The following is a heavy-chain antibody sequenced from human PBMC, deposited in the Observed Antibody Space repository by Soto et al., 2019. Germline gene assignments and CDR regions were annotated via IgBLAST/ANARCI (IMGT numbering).Heavy chain of an antibody. CDR2: IRSKANSYAT. D-gene: IGHD5-12*01. Sequence: GGSLRLSCAASGFTFSGSAMHWVRQASGKGLEWVGRIRSKANSYATAYAASVKGRFTISRDDSKNTAYLQMNSLKTEDTAVYYCTSPADIVATDKYYYGMDVWGQGTTVTVSS. CDR1: GFTFSGSA. CDR3: TSPADIVATDKYYYGMDV. J-gene: IGHJ6*02. V-gene: IGHV3-73*01.